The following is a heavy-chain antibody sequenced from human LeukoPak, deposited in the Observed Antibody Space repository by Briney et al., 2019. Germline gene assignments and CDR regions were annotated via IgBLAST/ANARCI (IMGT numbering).Heavy chain of an antibody. V-gene: IGHV4-34*01. D-gene: IGHD6-19*01. Sequence: PSETLSLTCAVYGGSFSGYYWSWIRQPPGKGLEWIGEINHSGSTNYNPSLKSRVTISVDTSKNQFSLKLSSVTAADTAAYYCARGRYYSSGWYKARHFDYWGQGTLVTVSS. CDR3: ARGRYYSSGWYKARHFDY. CDR2: INHSGST. J-gene: IGHJ4*02. CDR1: GGSFSGYY.